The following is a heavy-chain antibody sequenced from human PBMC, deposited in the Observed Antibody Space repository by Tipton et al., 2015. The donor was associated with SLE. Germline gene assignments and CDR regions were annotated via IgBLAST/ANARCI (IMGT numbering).Heavy chain of an antibody. CDR2: INHSGTT. J-gene: IGHJ3*02. CDR3: ARGGSKHYDFWGRQMGPHAFDI. CDR1: GGSFSGYY. Sequence: TLSLTCAVYGGSFSGYYWSWIRQPPGKGLEWIGEINHSGTTNCNPSLKSRVTISVDTSKNQFSLKLRSVTAADTAVYYCARGGSKHYDFWGRQMGPHAFDIWGQETKVSVSS. V-gene: IGHV4-34*01. D-gene: IGHD3-3*01.